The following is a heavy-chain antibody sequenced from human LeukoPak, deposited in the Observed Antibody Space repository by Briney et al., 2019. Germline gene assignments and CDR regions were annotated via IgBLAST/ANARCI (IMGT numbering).Heavy chain of an antibody. CDR1: GFTFSSYG. Sequence: GGSLRLSCAASGFTFSSYGMHWVRQAPGKGLEWVAVIWYDGSYKYYADSVKGRFTFSRDNSKKTVYLQMNSLGAEDTAVYYCARGDDHFDSSGYYYYFDYWGQGTLVTVSS. J-gene: IGHJ4*02. D-gene: IGHD3-22*01. CDR2: IWYDGSYK. CDR3: ARGDDHFDSSGYYYYFDY. V-gene: IGHV3-33*01.